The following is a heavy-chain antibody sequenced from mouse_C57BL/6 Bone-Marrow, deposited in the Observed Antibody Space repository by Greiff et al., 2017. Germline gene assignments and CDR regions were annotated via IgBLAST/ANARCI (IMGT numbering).Heavy chain of an antibody. CDR1: GYTFTNYW. CDR2: LYPGGGYT. Sequence: VQLQESGAELVRPGTSVKMSCKASGYTFTNYWIGWAKQRPGHGLEWIGDLYPGGGYTNYNEKFKGKATLTADKSSSTAYMQFSSLTSEDSAIYYCARVGTGYFDYWGQGTTLTVSS. CDR3: ARVGTGYFDY. V-gene: IGHV1-63*01. J-gene: IGHJ2*01. D-gene: IGHD4-1*01.